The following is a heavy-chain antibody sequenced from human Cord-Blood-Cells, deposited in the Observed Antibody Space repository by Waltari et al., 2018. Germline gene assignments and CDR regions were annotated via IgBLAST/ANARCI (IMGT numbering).Heavy chain of an antibody. J-gene: IGHJ3*02. CDR2: SVPIFGTA. V-gene: IGHV1-69*01. CDR3: ARGHNWNTRSAFDI. D-gene: IGHD1-20*01. CDR1: GGTFSSYA. Sequence: QVQLVQSGAEVKKPGSSVKVSCKASGGTFSSYAISWVRQAPGQGLDWMGGSVPIFGTANYAQKFQGRVTITADESTSTAYMELSSLRSEDTAVYYCARGHNWNTRSAFDIWGQGTMVTVSS.